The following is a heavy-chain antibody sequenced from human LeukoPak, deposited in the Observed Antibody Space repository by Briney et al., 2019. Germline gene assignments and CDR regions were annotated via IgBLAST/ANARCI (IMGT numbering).Heavy chain of an antibody. J-gene: IGHJ4*02. CDR2: ITPIFGTA. V-gene: IGHV1-69*13. CDR3: ARKNIVAVPVLDY. CDR1: GYTFTSYY. D-gene: IGHD2-2*01. Sequence: SVKVSCKASGYTFTSYYMHWVRQAPGQGLEWMGGITPIFGTANYAQKFQGRVTITADESTGTAYMELSSLRSKDTAVYYCARKNIVAVPVLDYWGQGTLVTVSS.